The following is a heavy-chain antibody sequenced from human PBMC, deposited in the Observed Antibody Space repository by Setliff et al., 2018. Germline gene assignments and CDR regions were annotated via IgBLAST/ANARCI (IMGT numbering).Heavy chain of an antibody. CDR2: ISGSGDST. CDR3: AKDQGNSCFGPIYF. V-gene: IGHV3-23*01. D-gene: IGHD3-10*01. Sequence: GGSLRLSCAASGFTFSNFAMSWVRQAPGRGLEWVSSISGSGDSTYYADSVKGRFTISRDNAKNSLYLQMNSLRADDTAVYYCAKDQGNSCFGPIYFWGQGTPVTVSS. J-gene: IGHJ4*02. CDR1: GFTFSNFA.